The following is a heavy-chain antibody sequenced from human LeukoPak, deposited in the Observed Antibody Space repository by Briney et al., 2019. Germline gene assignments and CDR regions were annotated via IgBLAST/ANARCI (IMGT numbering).Heavy chain of an antibody. J-gene: IGHJ4*02. CDR3: SKYSSSPGLDY. CDR1: GFTFSSYW. V-gene: IGHV3-7*01. CDR2: IKQDGSEK. Sequence: GGSLRLSCAASGFTFSSYWMSWVRQAPGKGLEWVANIKQDGSEKYYVDSVKGRFTISRDNAKDSLYLQMNSLRAEDTAVYYCSKYSSSPGLDYWGQGTPVTVSS. D-gene: IGHD6-6*01.